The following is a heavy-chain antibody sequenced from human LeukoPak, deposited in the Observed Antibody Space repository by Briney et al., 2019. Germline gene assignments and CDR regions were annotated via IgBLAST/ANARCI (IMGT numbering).Heavy chain of an antibody. D-gene: IGHD3-22*01. CDR3: ARDYYDSSGYYDY. CDR1: GYTFTGYY. V-gene: IGHV1-2*02. J-gene: IGHJ4*02. CDR2: INPNSGGT. Sequence: ASVKVSCKASGYTFTGYYMHWVRQVPGQGLEWMGWINPNSGGTNYAQKFQGRVTMTRDTSISTAYMELSRLRSDDTAVYYCARDYYDSSGYYDYWGQGTLVTVSS.